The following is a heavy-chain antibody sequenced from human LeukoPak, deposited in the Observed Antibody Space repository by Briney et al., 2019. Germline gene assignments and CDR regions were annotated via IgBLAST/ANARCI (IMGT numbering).Heavy chain of an antibody. Sequence: PETLSLTCTVTAGSISSYYWSWLRLPPGKGVEYIGYVYYSGTTNYTPSLKSRLTISLDTSKNQISLRLSSVTAADTAVYYCARFRSAVAGTYNYYYLDVWGKGTTVTVSS. J-gene: IGHJ6*03. CDR1: AGSISSYY. CDR2: VYYSGTT. CDR3: ARFRSAVAGTYNYYYLDV. V-gene: IGHV4-59*01. D-gene: IGHD6-19*01.